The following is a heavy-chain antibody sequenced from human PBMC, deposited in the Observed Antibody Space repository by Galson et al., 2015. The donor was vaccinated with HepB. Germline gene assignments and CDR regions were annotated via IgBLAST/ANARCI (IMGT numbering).Heavy chain of an antibody. D-gene: IGHD1-1*01. V-gene: IGHV3-48*02. CDR3: ARGGWNDRGYFDD. CDR1: GFTFSSYS. J-gene: IGHJ4*02. CDR2: ISSGSSTI. Sequence: SLRLSCAASGFTFSSYSMNWVRQAPGKGLEWVSYISSGSSTIYYADSVKGRFTISRDNAKNSLYLQMNSLRDEDTAIYYCARGGWNDRGYFDDWGQGTLVTVSS.